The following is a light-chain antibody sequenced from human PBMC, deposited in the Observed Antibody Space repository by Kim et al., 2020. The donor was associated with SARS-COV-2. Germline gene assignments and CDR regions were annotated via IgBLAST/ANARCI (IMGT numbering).Light chain of an antibody. V-gene: IGKV3-11*01. CDR2: DAS. CDR3: QQRSNWPT. J-gene: IGKJ2*01. CDR1: QSVSSY. Sequence: LLWSPEERATRPLRASQSVSSYLAWYQQKPGQAPRLLIYDASNRATGIPARFSGSGSVTDFTLTISSLEPEDFAVYYCQQRSNWPTFGQGTKLEI.